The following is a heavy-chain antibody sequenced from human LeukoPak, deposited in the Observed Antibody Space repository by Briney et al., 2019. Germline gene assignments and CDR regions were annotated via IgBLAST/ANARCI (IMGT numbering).Heavy chain of an antibody. V-gene: IGHV4-28*01. Sequence: PSDTLSLTCAVSGYSITSSSWWGWIRQPPGKGLEWIGYIYHSGTTYYNPSLQSRVTMSVDTSKNQFSLKLSSVTAVDTAVYYCARKEDVYYYFDYWGQGTLVTVSS. CDR1: GYSITSSSW. D-gene: IGHD3-10*01. J-gene: IGHJ4*02. CDR2: IYHSGTT. CDR3: ARKEDVYYYFDY.